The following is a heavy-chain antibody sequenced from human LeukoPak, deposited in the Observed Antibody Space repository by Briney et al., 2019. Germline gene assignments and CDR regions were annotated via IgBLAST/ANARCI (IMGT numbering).Heavy chain of an antibody. CDR2: ISSSSSYI. CDR1: GFTFSSYS. V-gene: IGHV3-21*01. CDR3: ARDATASNWFDP. J-gene: IGHJ5*02. D-gene: IGHD5-18*01. Sequence: GGSLRLSCAASGFTFSSYSMNWVRQAPGKGLEWVSSISSSSSYIYYADSVKGRFTISRDNAKNSLYLQMNSLRAEDTAVYYCARDATASNWFDPWGQGTLVTVSS.